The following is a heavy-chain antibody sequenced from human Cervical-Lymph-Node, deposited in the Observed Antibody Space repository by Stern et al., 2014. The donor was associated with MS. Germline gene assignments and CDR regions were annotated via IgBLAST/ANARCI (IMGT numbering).Heavy chain of an antibody. V-gene: IGHV1-8*01. CDR1: GNTFSNHD. Sequence: MQLVESGAEVKKPGASVKVSCKASGNTFSNHDFNWVRQAPGQGLEWMGWMNPIRGYTGYAQKFQGRVTMTRNTAISTAYMELSILGSEDTAVYYCARGKWLLPFYGLDVWGQGTTVTVSS. CDR2: MNPIRGYT. D-gene: IGHD3-22*01. J-gene: IGHJ6*02. CDR3: ARGKWLLPFYGLDV.